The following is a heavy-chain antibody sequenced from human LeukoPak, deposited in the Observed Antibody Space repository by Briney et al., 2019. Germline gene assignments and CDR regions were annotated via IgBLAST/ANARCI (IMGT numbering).Heavy chain of an antibody. CDR3: AREGDSSGYYDY. CDR2: ISSSGSTI. V-gene: IGHV3-48*03. Sequence: GSLRLSCAASGFTFSSYEMNWVRQPPGKGLEWVSYISSSGSTIYYADSVKGRFTISRDNAKNSLYLQMNSLRAEDTAVYYCAREGDSSGYYDYWGQGTLVTVSS. J-gene: IGHJ4*02. D-gene: IGHD3-22*01. CDR1: GFTFSSYE.